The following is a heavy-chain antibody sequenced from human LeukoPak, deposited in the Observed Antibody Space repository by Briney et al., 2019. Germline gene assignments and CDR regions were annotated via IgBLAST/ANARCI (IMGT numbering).Heavy chain of an antibody. V-gene: IGHV3-74*01. Sequence: GGSLRLSCAASGFTFRIYWMHWVRQTPGKGLVWVSRINSDGSSTTYADSVKGRFTISRDNAKNTLYLQMNSLRVEDTAVYYCTKATWNYYFDYWGQGTLVTVSS. CDR2: INSDGSST. D-gene: IGHD1-7*01. CDR1: GFTFRIYW. CDR3: TKATWNYYFDY. J-gene: IGHJ4*02.